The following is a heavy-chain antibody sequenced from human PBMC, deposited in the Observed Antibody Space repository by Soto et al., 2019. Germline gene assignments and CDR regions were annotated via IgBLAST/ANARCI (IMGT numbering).Heavy chain of an antibody. D-gene: IGHD6-19*01. Sequence: SETLSLTCSVYGGSFSDFYWTWIRQLPGKGLEWIGEINHSGSTNYNPSLKSRVAISVDTSKNQFSLNLRSVTAADTAVYYCGPRGAVADPRGYWGQGTLVTVSS. CDR3: GPRGAVADPRGY. V-gene: IGHV4-34*01. CDR2: INHSGST. J-gene: IGHJ4*02. CDR1: GGSFSDFY.